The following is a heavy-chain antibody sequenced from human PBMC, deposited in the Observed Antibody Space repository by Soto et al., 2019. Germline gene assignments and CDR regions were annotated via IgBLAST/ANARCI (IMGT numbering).Heavy chain of an antibody. D-gene: IGHD2-2*02. CDR2: INPNSGAT. Sequence: QVQLVQSRAEVKKPGASVNVSCKASGYTFTDYYIYWLRQAPGHGLEWMGWINPNSGATNDAHNFQGGVTMTRDTSIRAACMELSRLSSDDTAVYYCAKDQGGYMVSGMDVWGQGTTVTVSS. CDR1: GYTFTDYY. J-gene: IGHJ6*02. V-gene: IGHV1-2*02. CDR3: AKDQGGYMVSGMDV.